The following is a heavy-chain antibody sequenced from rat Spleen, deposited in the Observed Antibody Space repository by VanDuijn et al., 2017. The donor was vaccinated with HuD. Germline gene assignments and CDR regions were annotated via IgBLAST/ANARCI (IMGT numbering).Heavy chain of an antibody. D-gene: IGHD1-4*01. Sequence: EVQLVESGGGLVQPGSPLKLSCVGSGFTFSDYAMAWVRQAPTRGLEWVASISYEGSSTDYGVSVKGRFTLSRDNAKSTLYLQMGSLRSEDTATYYCARQGPGGNFFDYWGQGVMVTVSS. V-gene: IGHV5-29*01. CDR2: ISYEGSST. CDR3: ARQGPGGNFFDY. CDR1: GFTFSDYA. J-gene: IGHJ2*01.